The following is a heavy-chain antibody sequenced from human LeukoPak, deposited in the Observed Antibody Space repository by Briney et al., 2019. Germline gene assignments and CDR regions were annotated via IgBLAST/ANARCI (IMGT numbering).Heavy chain of an antibody. D-gene: IGHD6-13*01. CDR1: GFTFDDYA. CDR2: ISWNSGSI. V-gene: IGHV3-9*01. CDR3: AKARGSSSYYGMDV. Sequence: GGSLRLSCAASGFTFDDYAMHWVRQAPGKGLEWVSGISWNSGSIGYADSVKGRFTISRDNAKNSLYLQMNSLRAEDSALYYCAKARGSSSYYGMDVWGQGTTVTVSS. J-gene: IGHJ6*02.